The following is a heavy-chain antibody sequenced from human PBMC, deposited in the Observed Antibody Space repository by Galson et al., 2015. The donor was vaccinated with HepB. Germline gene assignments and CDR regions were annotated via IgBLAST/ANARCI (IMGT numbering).Heavy chain of an antibody. V-gene: IGHV3-15*01. J-gene: IGHJ3*02. CDR1: GFAFNNAW. D-gene: IGHD7-27*01. Sequence: SLRLSCAASGFAFNNAWMNWVRQAPGRGLEWVGRIRTKTDGGTTDYTAPVKGRFTISRDDSKNTLHLQMTSLKTEDTAVYFCTAQKLGRGAFDIWGQGTMVTVSS. CDR3: TAQKLGRGAFDI. CDR2: IRTKTDGGTT.